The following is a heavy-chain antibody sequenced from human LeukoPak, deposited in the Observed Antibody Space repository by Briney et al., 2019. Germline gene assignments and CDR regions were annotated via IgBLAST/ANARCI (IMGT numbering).Heavy chain of an antibody. J-gene: IGHJ1*01. CDR1: GGSISGYY. CDR2: ISYSSSYT. Sequence: PSETLSLTCTVSGGSISGYYWSWIRQPPGKGLEWLSYISYSSSYTNYADSVKGRFTISRDTAKNSLYLQMNSLRAEDTAVYCCARHGLYDSSAYWTFQHWGQGTLVTVSS. D-gene: IGHD3-22*01. V-gene: IGHV3-11*06. CDR3: ARHGLYDSSAYWTFQH.